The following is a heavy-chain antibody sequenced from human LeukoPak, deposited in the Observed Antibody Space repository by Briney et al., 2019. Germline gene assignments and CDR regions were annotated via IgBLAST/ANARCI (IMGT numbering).Heavy chain of an antibody. D-gene: IGHD3-22*01. V-gene: IGHV1-18*01. CDR2: ISAYNGNT. Sequence: AASVKVSCKASGYTFTSYGISWVRQAPGQGLEWMGWISAYNGNTNYAQKLQGRVTMTTDTSTSTAYMELRSLRSDDTAVYYCARVRLEGYDSSGYYYSFDYWGQGTLVTVSS. CDR1: GYTFTSYG. CDR3: ARVRLEGYDSSGYYYSFDY. J-gene: IGHJ4*02.